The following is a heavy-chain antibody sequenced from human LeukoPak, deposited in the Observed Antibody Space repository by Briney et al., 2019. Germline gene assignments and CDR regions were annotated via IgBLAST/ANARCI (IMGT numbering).Heavy chain of an antibody. CDR1: GDTFTGYY. V-gene: IGHV1-2*02. J-gene: IGHJ4*02. Sequence: ASVKVSCKASGDTFTGYYMHWVRQAPGQGLEWMGWINPNSGGTNYAQKFQGGVTMTRDTSISTAYMELSRLRSDDTAVYYCVRGDPVGATTYWGQGTLVTVSS. CDR2: INPNSGGT. CDR3: VRGDPVGATTY. D-gene: IGHD1-26*01.